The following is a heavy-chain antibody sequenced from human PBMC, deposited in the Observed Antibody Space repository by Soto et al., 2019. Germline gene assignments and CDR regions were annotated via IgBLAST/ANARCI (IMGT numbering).Heavy chain of an antibody. Sequence: ASVKVSCKASGYTFTGYYMHWVRQAPGQGLEWMGWINPNSGGTNYAQKFQGRVTITADKSTSTAYMELSSLRSEDRAVYSCARALSTRAYWRQGTLVTVSS. CDR3: ARALSTRAY. CDR1: GYTFTGYY. V-gene: IGHV1-2*02. J-gene: IGHJ4*02. CDR2: INPNSGGT. D-gene: IGHD4-17*01.